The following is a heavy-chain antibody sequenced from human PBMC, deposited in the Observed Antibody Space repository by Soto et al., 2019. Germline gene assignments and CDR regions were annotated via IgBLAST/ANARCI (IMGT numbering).Heavy chain of an antibody. J-gene: IGHJ3*02. Sequence: ASVKVSCKASGYTFTSYYMHWVRQAPGQGLEWMGIINPSGGSTSYAQKFQGRVTMTRDTSTSTVYMELSSLRSDDTAVYYCARDVVVVAANSGSAAFDIWGQGTMVTVSS. CDR2: INPSGGST. CDR3: ARDVVVVAANSGSAAFDI. CDR1: GYTFTSYY. V-gene: IGHV1-46*01. D-gene: IGHD2-15*01.